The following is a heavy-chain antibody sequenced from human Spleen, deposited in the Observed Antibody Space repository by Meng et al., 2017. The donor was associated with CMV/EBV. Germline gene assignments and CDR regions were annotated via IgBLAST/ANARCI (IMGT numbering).Heavy chain of an antibody. CDR1: GGSISSYY. J-gene: IGHJ5*02. Sequence: SETLSLTCTVSGGSISSYYWSWIRQPPGKGLEWIGYIYYSGSTNYNPSLKSRVTISVDTSKNQFSLKLSSVTAADTAVYYCAREPYYYDSSIYSGWFDPWGQGTLVTVSS. D-gene: IGHD3-22*01. CDR3: AREPYYYDSSIYSGWFDP. CDR2: IYYSGST. V-gene: IGHV4-59*01.